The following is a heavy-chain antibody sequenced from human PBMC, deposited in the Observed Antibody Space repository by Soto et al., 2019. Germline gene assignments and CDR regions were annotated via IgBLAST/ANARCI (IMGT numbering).Heavy chain of an antibody. J-gene: IGHJ4*02. V-gene: IGHV3-23*01. Sequence: EVQLLESGGGLVQPGGSLRLSCAASGFTFSSYAMSWVRQAPGKGLEWVSAISGSGGSTYYADSVKGRFTISRDNSKNTLYLQMNRLRAEDTAVYYCAKAYRITMIVVVTPFDYWGQGTLVTVSS. D-gene: IGHD3-22*01. CDR3: AKAYRITMIVVVTPFDY. CDR2: ISGSGGST. CDR1: GFTFSSYA.